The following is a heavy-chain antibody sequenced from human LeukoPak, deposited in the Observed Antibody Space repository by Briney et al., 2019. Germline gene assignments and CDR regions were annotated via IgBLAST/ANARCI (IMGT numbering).Heavy chain of an antibody. J-gene: IGHJ3*02. CDR2: IYYSGST. CDR3: ARDRNCGGDCYSGYAFDI. V-gene: IGHV4-30-4*08. D-gene: IGHD2-21*02. CDR1: GGSISSGDYY. Sequence: PSETLSLTCTVSGGSISSGDYYWSWIRQPPGKGLEWIGYIYYSGSTYYNPSLKSRVTISVDTSKNQFSLKLSSVTAADTAVYYCARDRNCGGDCYSGYAFDIWGQGTMVTVSS.